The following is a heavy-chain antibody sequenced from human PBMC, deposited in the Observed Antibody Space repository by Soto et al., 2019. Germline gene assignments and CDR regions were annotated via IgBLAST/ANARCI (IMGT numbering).Heavy chain of an antibody. D-gene: IGHD1-26*01. CDR1: GYTFTRYG. V-gene: IGHV1-18*01. J-gene: IGHJ5*02. CDR2: ISADNVKT. CDR3: ARLISGTYSDWFDP. Sequence: QVQLVQSGAEVKKPGASVKVSCKASGYTFTRYGITWVRQAPGQGLEWMGWISADNVKTKYAQKIQGRVTMTTDTSTRTAYVELRSLRSDDTAVYYCARLISGTYSDWFDPWGQGTLVTVSS.